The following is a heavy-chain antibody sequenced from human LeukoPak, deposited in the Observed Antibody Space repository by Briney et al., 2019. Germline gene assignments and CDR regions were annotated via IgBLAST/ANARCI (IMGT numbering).Heavy chain of an antibody. CDR3: ARSTNQDIVVVVAATPSFDFQH. J-gene: IGHJ1*01. CDR2: ISAYNGNT. CDR1: GYTFTSYG. D-gene: IGHD2-15*01. V-gene: IGHV1-18*01. Sequence: ASVKVSCKASGYTFTSYGISWVRQAPGQGLEWMGWISAYNGNTNYAQKLQGRVTMTTDTSTSTAYMEVRSLRSDDTAVYYCARSTNQDIVVVVAATPSFDFQHWGQGTLVTVSS.